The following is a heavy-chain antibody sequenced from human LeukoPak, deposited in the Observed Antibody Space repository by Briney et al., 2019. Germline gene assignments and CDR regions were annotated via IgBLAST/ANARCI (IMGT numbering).Heavy chain of an antibody. J-gene: IGHJ5*02. CDR1: GGSISSYY. D-gene: IGHD3-10*02. V-gene: IGHV4-4*07. CDR2: IYTSGST. Sequence: SETLSLTCTVSGGSISSYYWSWIRQPAGKGLEWIGRIYTSGSTNYNPSLKSRVTMSLDTSKNQFSLKLSSVTAADTAVYYCARDLGSGSYYNWFDPWGQGTLVTVSS. CDR3: ARDLGSGSYYNWFDP.